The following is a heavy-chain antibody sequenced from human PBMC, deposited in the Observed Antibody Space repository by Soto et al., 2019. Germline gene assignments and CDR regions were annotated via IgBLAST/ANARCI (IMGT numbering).Heavy chain of an antibody. J-gene: IGHJ6*02. CDR3: AKDQTITMVRGVYYYYYGMDV. D-gene: IGHD3-10*01. Sequence: SLRLSCAASGFTFSSYAMSWVRQAPGKGLEWVSAISGSGGSTYYADSVKGRFTISRDNSKNTLYLQMNSLRAEDTAVYYCAKDQTITMVRGVYYYYYGMDVWGQGTTVTVSS. CDR2: ISGSGGST. V-gene: IGHV3-23*01. CDR1: GFTFSSYA.